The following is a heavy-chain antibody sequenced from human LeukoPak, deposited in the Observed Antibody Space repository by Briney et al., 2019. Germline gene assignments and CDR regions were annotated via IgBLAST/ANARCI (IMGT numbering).Heavy chain of an antibody. D-gene: IGHD1-26*01. V-gene: IGHV3-53*01. J-gene: IGHJ4*02. CDR1: GGSISSSYYY. CDR3: ARGGGYYAIDY. Sequence: ETLSLTCTVSGGSISSSYYYWGWIRQAPGKGLEWVSVLYSDDTTYYADSVKGRFTISRDNSKNTLYLQMNNLRAEDTAVYYCARGGGYYAIDYWGQGTLVTVSS. CDR2: LYSDDTT.